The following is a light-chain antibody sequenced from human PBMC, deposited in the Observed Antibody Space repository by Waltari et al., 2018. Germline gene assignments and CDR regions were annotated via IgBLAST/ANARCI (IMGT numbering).Light chain of an antibody. Sequence: DIQMTQPPSSLSASVGDRFPITCRASENVNNYLNWYQQKPGKAPKLLIYKASTLQSGVPSRFSGSGSGTDYTFTISSLQSEDVATYYCQHNYGTPPSFGQGTKVEIK. V-gene: IGKV1-39*01. J-gene: IGKJ2*03. CDR2: KAS. CDR1: ENVNNY. CDR3: QHNYGTPPS.